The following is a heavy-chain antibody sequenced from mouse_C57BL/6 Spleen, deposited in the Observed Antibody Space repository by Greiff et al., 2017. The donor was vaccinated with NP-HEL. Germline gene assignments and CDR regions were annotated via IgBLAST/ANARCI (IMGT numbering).Heavy chain of an antibody. CDR3: VRHGYYSNYYAMDY. Sequence: GGGLVQPKGSLKLSCAASGFSFNTYAMNWVRQAPGKGLEWVARIRSKSNNYATYYADSVKDRFTISRDDSESMLYLQMNNLKTEDTAMYYCVRHGYYSNYYAMDYWGQGTSVTVSS. V-gene: IGHV10-1*01. CDR2: IRSKSNNYAT. J-gene: IGHJ4*01. CDR1: GFSFNTYA. D-gene: IGHD2-5*01.